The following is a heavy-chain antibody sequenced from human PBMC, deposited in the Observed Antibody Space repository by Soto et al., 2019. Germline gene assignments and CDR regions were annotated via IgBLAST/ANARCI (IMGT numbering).Heavy chain of an antibody. J-gene: IGHJ6*02. V-gene: IGHV1-69*01. D-gene: IGHD1-20*01. CDR3: ARDSNWNDERYYYYGMDV. CDR1: GGTFSSYA. CDR2: IIPIFGTA. Sequence: QVQLVQSGAEVKKPGSSVKVSCKASGGTFSSYAISWVRQAPGQGLEWMGGIIPIFGTANYAQKFQGRVTITADETTSTAYMELSSLRSEDTAVYYCARDSNWNDERYYYYGMDVWGQGTTVTVSS.